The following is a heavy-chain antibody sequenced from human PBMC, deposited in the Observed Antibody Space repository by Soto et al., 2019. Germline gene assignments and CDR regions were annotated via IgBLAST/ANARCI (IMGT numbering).Heavy chain of an antibody. V-gene: IGHV3-30*18. J-gene: IGHJ3*02. Sequence: QPGGSLRLSCAASGFTFSSYGMHWVRQAPGKGLEWVAVISYDGSNKYYADSVKGRFTISRDNSKNTLYLQMNSLRAEDTAVYYCAKDQDYGDYAYAFDIWGQGTMVTVSS. D-gene: IGHD4-17*01. CDR1: GFTFSSYG. CDR2: ISYDGSNK. CDR3: AKDQDYGDYAYAFDI.